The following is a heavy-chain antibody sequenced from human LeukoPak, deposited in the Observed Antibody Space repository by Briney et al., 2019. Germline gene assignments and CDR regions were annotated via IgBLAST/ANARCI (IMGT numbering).Heavy chain of an antibody. Sequence: GGSLRLSCAASGFTVSSNYMSWVRQAPGKGLEWVSAISGSGGSTYYADSVKGRFTISRDNSKNTLYLQMNSLRAEDTAVYYCAKGGCSSTSCYEDYYYYYMDVWGKGTTVTISS. J-gene: IGHJ6*03. CDR1: GFTVSSNY. CDR2: ISGSGGST. D-gene: IGHD2-2*01. CDR3: AKGGCSSTSCYEDYYYYYMDV. V-gene: IGHV3-23*01.